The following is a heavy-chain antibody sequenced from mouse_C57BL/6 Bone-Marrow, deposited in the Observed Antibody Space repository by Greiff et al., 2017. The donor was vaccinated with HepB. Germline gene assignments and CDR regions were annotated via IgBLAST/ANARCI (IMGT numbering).Heavy chain of an antibody. D-gene: IGHD1-1*01. V-gene: IGHV5-15*01. J-gene: IGHJ4*01. CDR1: GFTFSDYG. Sequence: EVHLVESGGGLVQPGGSLKLSCAASGFTFSDYGMAWVRQAPRKGPEWVAFISNLAYSIYYADTVTGRFTISRENAKNTLYLEMSSLRSEDTAMYYCARRITTVVAYYAMDYWGQGTSVTVSS. CDR2: ISNLAYSI. CDR3: ARRITTVVAYYAMDY.